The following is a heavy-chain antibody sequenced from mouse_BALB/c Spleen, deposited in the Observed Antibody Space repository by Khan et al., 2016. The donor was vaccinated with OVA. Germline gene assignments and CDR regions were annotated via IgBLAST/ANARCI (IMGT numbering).Heavy chain of an antibody. CDR2: ILGDGTT. V-gene: IGHV2-3*01. CDR1: GFSLTSYG. D-gene: IGHD1-1*01. CDR3: AKFTPVYYSVAY. J-gene: IGHJ4*01. Sequence: QVRLQQSGPGLVAPSQSLSITCTFSGFSLTSYGVHWVRQPPGKGLDWLGVILGDGTTTYHSPLQSRLIISKDNSKTPVFVKLHSLQTDDTATYYCAKFTPVYYSVAYWAQGTSVSVSS.